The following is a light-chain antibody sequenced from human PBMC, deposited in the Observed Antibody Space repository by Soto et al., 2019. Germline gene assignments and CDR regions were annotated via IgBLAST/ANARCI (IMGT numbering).Light chain of an antibody. CDR2: DAS. V-gene: IGKV3-15*01. CDR1: QSVSSN. CDR3: QQHNNWPPGT. Sequence: EIVLTQSPATLSVSPGERATLSCRASQSVSSNLAWYQLKPGQAPRLLIYDASTRATGIPARFSGSGSGTEFTITISSLQAEDFAVYYCQQHNNWPPGTFGQGTKVEIK. J-gene: IGKJ1*01.